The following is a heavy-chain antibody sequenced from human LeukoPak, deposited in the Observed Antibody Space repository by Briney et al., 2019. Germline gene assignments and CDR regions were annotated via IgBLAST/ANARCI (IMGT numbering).Heavy chain of an antibody. CDR1: GFTFSTYA. CDR3: ARGLGYCTSTTCLLPFDY. Sequence: PGGSLRLSCAASGFTFSTYAVNWVRQAPGKGLEWVSAISSSGGTTYYADSVKGRFSISRDNSKNTLYLQMNSLRAEDTAMYYCARGLGYCTSTTCLLPFDYWGQGTLVTVSS. V-gene: IGHV3-23*01. CDR2: ISSSGGTT. D-gene: IGHD2-2*01. J-gene: IGHJ4*02.